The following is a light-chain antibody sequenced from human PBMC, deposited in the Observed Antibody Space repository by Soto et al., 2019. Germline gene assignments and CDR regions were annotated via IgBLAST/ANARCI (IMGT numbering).Light chain of an antibody. J-gene: IGKJ1*01. CDR1: QTVNSNY. Sequence: EIVLTQSPDTLSLSPGERATLSCRASQTVNSNYLAWYQQKPGQAPRLLIYGASGRATGVPARFSGGVSGTDFTLTMTRLEPEDFAVLYCQKYGSSPQTFGQGTNVEIK. V-gene: IGKV3-20*01. CDR2: GAS. CDR3: QKYGSSPQT.